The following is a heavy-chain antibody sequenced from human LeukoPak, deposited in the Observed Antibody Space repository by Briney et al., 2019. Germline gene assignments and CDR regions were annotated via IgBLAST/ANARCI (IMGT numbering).Heavy chain of an antibody. Sequence: ASVKVSCKASGYTFTGYHMHWVRQAPGQGLEWMGWISAYNGNTNYAQKLQGRVTMTTDTSTSTAYMELRSLRSDDTAVYYCARGLFGELYNYYFDYWGQGTLVTVSS. D-gene: IGHD3-10*01. CDR2: ISAYNGNT. CDR3: ARGLFGELYNYYFDY. J-gene: IGHJ4*02. V-gene: IGHV1-18*04. CDR1: GYTFTGYH.